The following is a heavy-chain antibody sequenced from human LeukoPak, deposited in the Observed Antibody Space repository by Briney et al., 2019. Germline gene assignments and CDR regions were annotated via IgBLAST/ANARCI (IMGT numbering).Heavy chain of an antibody. CDR3: AKDPLRFKYSSSSQERFDY. CDR1: GGSISSSSYY. CDR2: IYYSGST. Sequence: TSETLSLTCTVSGGSISSSSYYWGWIRQPPGKGLEWIGSIYYSGSTYYNPSLKSRVTISVGTSKNQFSLKLSSVTAADTAVYYCAKDPLRFKYSSSSQERFDYWGQGTLVTVSS. D-gene: IGHD6-6*01. J-gene: IGHJ4*02. V-gene: IGHV4-39*07.